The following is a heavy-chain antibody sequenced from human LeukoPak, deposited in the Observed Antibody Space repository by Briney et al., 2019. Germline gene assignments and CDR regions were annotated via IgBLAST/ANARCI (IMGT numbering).Heavy chain of an antibody. Sequence: GGSLRLSCAASGFAVSSNYVSWVRQAPGKGLEWVSVIYSTGTTFCADSVKGRFTISRDNSKNTVYLQMNGLRPEDTAVYYCARDRGPGWFDPWGQGTLVTVSS. CDR3: ARDRGPGWFDP. CDR1: GFAVSSNY. V-gene: IGHV3-66*03. J-gene: IGHJ5*02. CDR2: IYSTGTT. D-gene: IGHD3-10*01.